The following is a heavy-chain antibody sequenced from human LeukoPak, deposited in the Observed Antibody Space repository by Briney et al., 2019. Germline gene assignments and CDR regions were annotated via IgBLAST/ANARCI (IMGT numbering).Heavy chain of an antibody. Sequence: GGSLRLSCAASGFTFSTYGMNWVRQAPGKGLEWVSYINLNSRTIDYADSVRGRFTISRDNAKSSLYLQMNSLRAEDTAVYYCARGGAARPDYWGQGSLVTVFS. V-gene: IGHV3-48*01. D-gene: IGHD6-6*01. J-gene: IGHJ4*02. CDR2: INLNSRTI. CDR1: GFTFSTYG. CDR3: ARGGAARPDY.